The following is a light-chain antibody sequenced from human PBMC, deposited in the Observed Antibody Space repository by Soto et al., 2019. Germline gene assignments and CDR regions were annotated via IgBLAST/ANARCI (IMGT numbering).Light chain of an antibody. CDR2: DTS. CDR1: QSVNNNY. J-gene: IGKJ3*01. CDR3: QQYGRSQFT. Sequence: EIVLMQSPGTLSLSPGEGATLSCRASQSVNNNYLAWYQQRPGQAPTVLIFDTSRRATGVPDRFSGSGSGTDFTHRLSRVEPDDFAVYYCQQYGRSQFTFGPVTKVNIK. V-gene: IGKV3-20*01.